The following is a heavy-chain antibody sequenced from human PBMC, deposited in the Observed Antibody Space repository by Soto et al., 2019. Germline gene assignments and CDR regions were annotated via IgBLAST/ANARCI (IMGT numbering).Heavy chain of an antibody. D-gene: IGHD5-18*01. CDR2: ISSSSSYI. V-gene: IGHV3-21*01. CDR1: GFTFSSYS. J-gene: IGHJ4*02. CDR3: ARDVDTAMVPDY. Sequence: EVQLVESGGGLVKPGGSLRLSCAASGFTFSSYSMNWVRQAPGKGLEWVSSISSSSSYIYYADSVKGRFTISRDNAKNSLYLHMNSLRAEDTAVYYCARDVDTAMVPDYWGQGTLVTVSS.